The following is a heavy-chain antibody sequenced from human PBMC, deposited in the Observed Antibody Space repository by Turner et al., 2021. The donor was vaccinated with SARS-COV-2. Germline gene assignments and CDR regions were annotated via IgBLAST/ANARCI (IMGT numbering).Heavy chain of an antibody. D-gene: IGHD2-15*01. CDR1: GFTFSNYG. V-gene: IGHV3-30*18. Sequence: QVQLVESGGGVVQPGRSLRLSCAASGFTFSNYGVHWVRQAPGKGLELVAVISYDGSNKYYADSVKGRFTISRDNSKNTLYLQMNSLRAEDTAVYYCAKSGGMYCSGGNCYSSYFDYWGQGTLVTVSS. CDR3: AKSGGMYCSGGNCYSSYFDY. CDR2: ISYDGSNK. J-gene: IGHJ4*02.